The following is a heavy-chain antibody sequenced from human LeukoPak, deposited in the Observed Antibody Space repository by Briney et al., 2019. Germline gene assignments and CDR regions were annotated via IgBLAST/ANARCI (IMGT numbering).Heavy chain of an antibody. J-gene: IGHJ5*02. D-gene: IGHD4-17*01. CDR1: GGSFSSGSYY. CDR3: AREGDHGYGDLSWFDP. V-gene: IGHV4-61*01. CDR2: IYYSGST. Sequence: SETLSLTCTVSGGSFSSGSYYWSWIRQPPGKGLEWIGYIYYSGSTNYNPSLKSRVTISVDTSKNQFSLKLSSVTAADTAVYYCAREGDHGYGDLSWFDPWGQGTLVTVSS.